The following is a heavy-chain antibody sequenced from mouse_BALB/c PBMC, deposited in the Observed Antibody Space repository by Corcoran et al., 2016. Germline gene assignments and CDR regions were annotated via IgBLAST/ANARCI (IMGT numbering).Heavy chain of an antibody. Sequence: EVQLQQSGPELVKPGASVKMSCKASGYTFTDYYMKWVKQSHVKSLEWIGDINPNNGDTGYNQKFKGKATLTVDKSSSTAYMQLNSLTSEDAAVYYCARDCDWYFDVWGAGTTVTVSS. J-gene: IGHJ1*01. CDR3: ARDCDWYFDV. CDR2: INPNNGDT. V-gene: IGHV1-26*01. CDR1: GYTFTDYY.